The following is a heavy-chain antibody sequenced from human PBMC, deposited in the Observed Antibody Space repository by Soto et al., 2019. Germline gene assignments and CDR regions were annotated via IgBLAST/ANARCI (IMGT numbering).Heavy chain of an antibody. V-gene: IGHV3-7*05. CDR1: GFTFRTYW. D-gene: IGHD5-18*01. CDR3: ARDGSTSWYSYDYHGMDV. CDR2: INLDGSEK. J-gene: IGHJ6*02. Sequence: EVQLVESGGGLVQPGGSLRLSCAASGFTFRTYWLSWVRQVPGKGLEWVANINLDGSEKNYVDSVKGRFTISRDNARISLYLQMSSLRAEDTALYYCARDGSTSWYSYDYHGMDVWGQGTTVTVSS.